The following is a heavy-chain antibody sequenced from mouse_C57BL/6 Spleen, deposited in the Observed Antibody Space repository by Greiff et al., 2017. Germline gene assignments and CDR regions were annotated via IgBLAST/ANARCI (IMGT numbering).Heavy chain of an antibody. J-gene: IGHJ4*01. D-gene: IGHD2-4*01. Sequence: QVQLKQPGAELVKPGASVKVSCKASGYTFTSYWMRWVKQRPGQGLEWIGRIHPSDSDTNYNQKFKGKATLTVDKSSSTAYMQLSSLTSEDSAVYYCARDYDRGDAMDYWGQGTSVTVSS. CDR1: GYTFTSYW. CDR3: ARDYDRGDAMDY. V-gene: IGHV1-74*01. CDR2: IHPSDSDT.